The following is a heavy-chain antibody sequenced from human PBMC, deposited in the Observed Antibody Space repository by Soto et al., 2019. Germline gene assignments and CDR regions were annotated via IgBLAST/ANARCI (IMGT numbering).Heavy chain of an antibody. CDR1: GFVFTSNA. CDR3: AKTTDGWFSAFEI. Sequence: EVQLLESGGGLVQPGGSLRPSCAPPGFVFTSNARSWFRQVPGKGLEWVPAISGSGTTAYYADSVKGRFIFSRDNPKNTMYLQMNSLRAEDTAVYFCAKTTDGWFSAFEIWGQGTVVTVSS. D-gene: IGHD6-19*01. CDR2: ISGSGTTA. J-gene: IGHJ3*02. V-gene: IGHV3-23*01.